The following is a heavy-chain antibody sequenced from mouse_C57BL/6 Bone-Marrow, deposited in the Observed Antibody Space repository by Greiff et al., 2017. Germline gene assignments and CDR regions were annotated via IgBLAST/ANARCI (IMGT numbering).Heavy chain of an antibody. Sequence: QVQLQQPGAELVRPGTSVKLSCKASGYTFTSYWMHWVKQRPGQGLAWIGVIDPSDSYTNYNQKFKGKATLTVGTSSRTAYMQLSSLTSEDAAVYYCARRYYYGSSSWFAYWGQGTLVTVSA. CDR3: ARRYYYGSSSWFAY. CDR1: GYTFTSYW. CDR2: IDPSDSYT. V-gene: IGHV1-59*01. J-gene: IGHJ3*01. D-gene: IGHD1-1*01.